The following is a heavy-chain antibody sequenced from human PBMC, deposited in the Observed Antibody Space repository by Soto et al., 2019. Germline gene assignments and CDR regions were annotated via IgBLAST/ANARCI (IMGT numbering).Heavy chain of an antibody. CDR2: VNHSGST. J-gene: IGHJ6*02. V-gene: IGHV4-34*01. Sequence: PSETLSLTGAVCVGSFSAYYWSWIREPPGKGLEWIGQVNHSGSTNYTPSHKSRVTRSIDTSKNQFSLKLSTVTAADTAVYYCSRVPMTTAPFDYYSGIDDWGQGTTVTVSS. D-gene: IGHD4-17*01. CDR3: SRVPMTTAPFDYYSGIDD. CDR1: VGSFSAYY.